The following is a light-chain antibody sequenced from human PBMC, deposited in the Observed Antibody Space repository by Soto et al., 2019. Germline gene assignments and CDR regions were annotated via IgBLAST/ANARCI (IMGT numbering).Light chain of an antibody. J-gene: IGLJ1*01. V-gene: IGLV1-51*01. CDR2: ENN. CDR1: NSNIGNNF. CDR3: GTWDGILSAGV. Sequence: QSVLTQPPSVSAAPGQKVTISCSGRNSNIGNNFVSWYQQLPGTAPKLLIYENNKRPSGIPDRFSGSKSGTSATLGITGLQTGDEADYYCGTWDGILSAGVFGTGTKVTGL.